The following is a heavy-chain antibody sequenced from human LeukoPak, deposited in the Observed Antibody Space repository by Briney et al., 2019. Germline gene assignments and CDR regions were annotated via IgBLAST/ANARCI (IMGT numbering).Heavy chain of an antibody. CDR1: GYNFDGYY. D-gene: IGHD1-26*01. J-gene: IGHJ4*02. CDR2: INPNTDDT. Sequence: ASVKLSCTASGYNFDGYYIHWVRQAPGQGLEWMAWINPNTDDTHFAQKFQDGVTLSRDNSISTAYLELRSLRYDDTAVYYCARGEGIVGSTGLSYWGQGTLVSVSS. V-gene: IGHV1-2*02. CDR3: ARGEGIVGSTGLSY.